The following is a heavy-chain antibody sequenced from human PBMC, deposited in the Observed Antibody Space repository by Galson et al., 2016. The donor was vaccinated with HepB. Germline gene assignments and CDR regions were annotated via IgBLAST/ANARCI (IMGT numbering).Heavy chain of an antibody. D-gene: IGHD6-19*01. CDR2: VDTGNGDT. CDR1: GYTFTSHL. J-gene: IGHJ4*02. V-gene: IGHV1-3*04. CDR3: AKGWDSGRHYDY. Sequence: SVKVSCKASGYTFTSHLIYWVRQAPGQGLEWLGWVDTGNGDTRSSQKFQDRVTFTRDTSSNKAYMELTSLRSEDTAVYYCAKGWDSGRHYDYWGQGTLVTASS.